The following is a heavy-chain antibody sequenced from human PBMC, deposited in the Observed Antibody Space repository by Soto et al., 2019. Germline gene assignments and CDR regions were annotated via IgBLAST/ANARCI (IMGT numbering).Heavy chain of an antibody. CDR1: GGTFSSYA. CDR2: IIPIFGTA. V-gene: IGHV1-69*13. D-gene: IGHD2-15*01. J-gene: IGHJ4*02. Sequence: SVKVSCKASGGTFSSYAISWVRQAPGQGLEWMGGIIPIFGTANYAQKVQGRVTITADESTSTAYMELRSLRSEDTAVYYCAREAVVVAATWIYFDYWGQGTLVTVSS. CDR3: AREAVVVAATWIYFDY.